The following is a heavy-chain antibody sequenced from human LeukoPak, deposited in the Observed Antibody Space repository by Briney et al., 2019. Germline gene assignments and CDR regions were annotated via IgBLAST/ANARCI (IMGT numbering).Heavy chain of an antibody. CDR3: ARVGGQGYGSGSFGDY. D-gene: IGHD3-10*01. J-gene: IGHJ4*02. Sequence: ASVKVSCKASGYTFTSYYMHWVRQAPGQGLEWMGIINPSGGSTSYAQKFQGRVTMTRDTSTSTVYMELSSLRSEDTAVYYCARVGGQGYGSGSFGDYWGQGTLVTVSS. V-gene: IGHV1-46*01. CDR1: GYTFTSYY. CDR2: INPSGGST.